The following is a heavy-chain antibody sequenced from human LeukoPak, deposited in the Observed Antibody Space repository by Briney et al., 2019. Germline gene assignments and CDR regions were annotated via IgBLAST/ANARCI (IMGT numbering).Heavy chain of an antibody. J-gene: IGHJ3*02. Sequence: PGGSLRLSCAASGFTFSSYSMNWVRQAPGKGLEWVSSISSSSSYIYYADSVKGRFTISRDNAKNSLYLQMNSLRAEDTAVYYCARAGAIAAAGTRDAFDIWGQGTMVTVSS. CDR2: ISSSSSYI. D-gene: IGHD6-13*01. V-gene: IGHV3-21*01. CDR3: ARAGAIAAAGTRDAFDI. CDR1: GFTFSSYS.